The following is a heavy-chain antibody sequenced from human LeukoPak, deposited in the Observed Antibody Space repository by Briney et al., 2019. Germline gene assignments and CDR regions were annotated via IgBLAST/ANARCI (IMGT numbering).Heavy chain of an antibody. CDR3: AKDLRRKGPICSGGSCYSIHSGYDY. J-gene: IGHJ4*02. CDR2: ISGSGGST. D-gene: IGHD2-15*01. CDR1: GFTFSSYA. Sequence: PGGSLRLSCAASGFTFSSYAMSWVRQAPGKGLEWVSAISGSGGSTYYADSVKGRFTISRDNSKNTLYLQMNSLRAEDTAVYYCAKDLRRKGPICSGGSCYSIHSGYDYWGQGTLVTVSS. V-gene: IGHV3-23*01.